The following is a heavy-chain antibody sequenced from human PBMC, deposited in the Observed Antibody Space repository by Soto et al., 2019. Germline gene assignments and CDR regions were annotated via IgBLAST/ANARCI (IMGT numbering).Heavy chain of an antibody. V-gene: IGHV1-69*04. J-gene: IGHJ3*02. CDR1: GGTFSSYA. CDR2: IIPILGIA. Sequence: ASVKVSCKASGGTFSSYAISWVRQAPGQGLEWMGRIIPILGIANYAQKFQGRVTITADKSTSTAYMELSSLRSEDTAVYYCATFAGIRKYSGYDYAFDIWGQGTMVTVSS. D-gene: IGHD5-12*01. CDR3: ATFAGIRKYSGYDYAFDI.